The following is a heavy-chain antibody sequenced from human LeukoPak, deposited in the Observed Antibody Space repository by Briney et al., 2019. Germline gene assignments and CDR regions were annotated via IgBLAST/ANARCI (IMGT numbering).Heavy chain of an antibody. D-gene: IGHD1-26*01. Sequence: GGSLRLSCVASGFTSRSYGMHGARQAPGKGLEWVADISYDGSNKYYADSVKGRFTISRDNSKNTLYLQMTTLRAEDMAVYYCARAVGATPLGYYFDYWGQGTLVTVSS. J-gene: IGHJ4*02. V-gene: IGHV3-30*03. CDR3: ARAVGATPLGYYFDY. CDR2: ISYDGSNK. CDR1: GFTSRSYG.